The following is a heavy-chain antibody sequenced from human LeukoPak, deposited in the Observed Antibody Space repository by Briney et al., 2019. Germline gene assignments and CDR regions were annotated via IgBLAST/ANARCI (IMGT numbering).Heavy chain of an antibody. CDR1: GGTFSSYA. Sequence: SVKVSCKASGGTFSSYAISWVRQAPGQGLEWMGGIIPIFGTANYAQKFQGRVTITADESTSTAYMELSSLRSEDTAVYYCARVLDGDYGGFGYFDYWGQGTLVTVSS. D-gene: IGHD4-23*01. CDR2: IIPIFGTA. CDR3: ARVLDGDYGGFGYFDY. V-gene: IGHV1-69*13. J-gene: IGHJ4*02.